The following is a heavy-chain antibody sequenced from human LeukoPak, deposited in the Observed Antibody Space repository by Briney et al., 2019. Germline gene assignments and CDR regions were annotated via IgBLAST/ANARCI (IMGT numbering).Heavy chain of an antibody. V-gene: IGHV3-9*01. CDR3: AKAYGSGSYYLDS. CDR1: EFTFDDYT. D-gene: IGHD3-10*01. J-gene: IGHJ4*02. CDR2: INWNSGSL. Sequence: GRSLRLSCAASEFTFDDYTMQWVRQAPGKGLECVSGINWNSGSLGYADSVQGRFTISRDNAKSSLFLQMNSLRPEDTALYYCAKAYGSGSYYLDSWGQGTLVTVSS.